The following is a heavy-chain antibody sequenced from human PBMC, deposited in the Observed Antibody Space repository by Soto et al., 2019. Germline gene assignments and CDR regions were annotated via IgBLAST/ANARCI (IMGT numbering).Heavy chain of an antibody. J-gene: IGHJ4*02. CDR2: ISRGVGSK. D-gene: IGHD3-22*01. CDR3: AKMRGYSYFDS. CDR1: GFTFSSYD. V-gene: IGHV3-23*01. Sequence: GGSLRLSCAASGFTFSSYDMSWVRQAPGKGLEWVSAISRGVGSKYYADSVKGRFTISRDNSKNTLYLQMNSLRAEDTAVYYCAKMRGYSYFDSWGQGTLVTV.